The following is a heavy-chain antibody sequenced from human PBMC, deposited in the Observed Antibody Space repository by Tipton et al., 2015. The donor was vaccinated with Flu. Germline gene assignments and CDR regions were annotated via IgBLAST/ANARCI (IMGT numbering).Heavy chain of an antibody. V-gene: IGHV4-59*12. CDR1: GGSISSSY. D-gene: IGHD2/OR15-2a*01. CDR2: ISSTGSI. CDR3: AREFSGWFDP. J-gene: IGHJ5*02. Sequence: TLSLTCTVFGGSISSSYWTWIRQPPGKRLEWIGFISSTGSIDYNPSLKRRVTISLDTSKNQFSLKLSSVTAADTAVYYCAREFSGWFDPWGQGTLVTVSS.